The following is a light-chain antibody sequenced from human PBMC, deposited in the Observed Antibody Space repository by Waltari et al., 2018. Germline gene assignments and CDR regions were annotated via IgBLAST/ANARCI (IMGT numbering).Light chain of an antibody. Sequence: HSALAHPASVPGSPGQSSTISRSRTSSDVGGQNYLSWYQQHPGKAPRLMIYDVNNRPSGVSNRFSGSKSGNTASLTISGLQAEDEADYYCSSFTRTNSWVFGGGTKLTVL. CDR3: SSFTRTNSWV. V-gene: IGLV2-14*03. CDR2: DVN. CDR1: SSDVGGQNY. J-gene: IGLJ3*02.